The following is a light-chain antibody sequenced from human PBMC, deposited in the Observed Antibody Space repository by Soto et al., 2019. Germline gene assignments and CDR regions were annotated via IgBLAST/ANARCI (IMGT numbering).Light chain of an antibody. Sequence: EIVLTQSPATLSLSPGDRATHSCRASQSVSTYLAWYQQKPGQAPRLLIYDASNRATGISARFSGSGSGTDFTLTISSLEPEDFAVYYCQQRSNGLTFGGGTKV. CDR3: QQRSNGLT. CDR1: QSVSTY. V-gene: IGKV3-11*01. J-gene: IGKJ4*01. CDR2: DAS.